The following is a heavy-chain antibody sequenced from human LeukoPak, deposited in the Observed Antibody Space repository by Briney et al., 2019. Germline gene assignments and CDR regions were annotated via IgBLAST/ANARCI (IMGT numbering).Heavy chain of an antibody. Sequence: SETLSLTCTVSGYSISSGYYWGWIRQPPGEGVEWIGSIYHSGSTYYNPSLKSQVTISVDTSKNQFSLKLSSVTAADTAVYYCARVGFLEWLLGYFDYWGQGTLVTVSS. J-gene: IGHJ4*02. CDR1: GYSISSGYY. CDR3: ARVGFLEWLLGYFDY. D-gene: IGHD3-3*02. V-gene: IGHV4-38-2*02. CDR2: IYHSGST.